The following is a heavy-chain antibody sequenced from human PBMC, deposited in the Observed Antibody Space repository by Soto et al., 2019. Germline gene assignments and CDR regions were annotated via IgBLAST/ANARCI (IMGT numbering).Heavy chain of an antibody. D-gene: IGHD1-26*01. J-gene: IGHJ4*02. CDR3: EKVLGESGSFIDY. V-gene: IGHV3-30*18. CDR2: IAYDGSNT. Sequence: QVQLVESGGGVVQSGRSLRLSCAASGFTFSSHVMHWVRQAPGKGLEWVAVIAYDGSNTYYADSVKGRFTISRDNSKNTMYLQMNRLRAEDTALYYCEKVLGESGSFIDYWGQGTLVTVSS. CDR1: GFTFSSHV.